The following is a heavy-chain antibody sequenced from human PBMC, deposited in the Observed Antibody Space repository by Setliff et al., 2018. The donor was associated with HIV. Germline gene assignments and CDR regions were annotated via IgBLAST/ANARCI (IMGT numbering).Heavy chain of an antibody. Sequence: PGGSLRLSCAVSGYSIRSGYYWGWFRQSPGKGLEWIATIYQTGSIYYNPSLQNRVTLLLDMSKNQFSLKLSSATAADTAVYYCARQAWHSGRNGYFVDYWGQGMLVTVSS. CDR3: ARQAWHSGRNGYFVDY. D-gene: IGHD3-22*01. V-gene: IGHV4-38-2*01. J-gene: IGHJ4*02. CDR1: GYSIRSGYY. CDR2: IYQTGSI.